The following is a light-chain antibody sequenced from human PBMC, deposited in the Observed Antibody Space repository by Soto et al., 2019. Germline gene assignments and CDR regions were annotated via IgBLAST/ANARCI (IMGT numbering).Light chain of an antibody. V-gene: IGKV3-20*01. CDR3: QQYGSSLIT. CDR2: GAS. J-gene: IGKJ5*01. CDR1: QSVSSSY. Sequence: ENVLTQSPATPSFSSGERATLSCRASQSVSSSYLAWYQQKPGQAPRLLIYGASSRATGIPDRFSGSGSGTDFTLTISRLEPEDFAVYYCQQYGSSLITFGQGTRLEIK.